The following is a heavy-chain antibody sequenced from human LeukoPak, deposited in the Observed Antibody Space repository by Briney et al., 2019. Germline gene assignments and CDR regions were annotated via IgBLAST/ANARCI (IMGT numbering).Heavy chain of an antibody. Sequence: GGSLRLSCVASGFTFSNYAMSWVRQAPGKGLEWVSAITGSGGNTYYADSVKGRFTISRDNSKNTVFLQMNSLRDEDTAVYYCAKWGDYDVLTGYYVSDYWGQGTLVTVSS. CDR2: ITGSGGNT. V-gene: IGHV3-23*01. CDR1: GFTFSNYA. CDR3: AKWGDYDVLTGYYVSDY. J-gene: IGHJ4*02. D-gene: IGHD3-9*01.